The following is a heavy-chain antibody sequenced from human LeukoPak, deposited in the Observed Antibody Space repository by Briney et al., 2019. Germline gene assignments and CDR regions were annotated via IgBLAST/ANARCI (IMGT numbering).Heavy chain of an antibody. Sequence: SETLSLTCTVSGGSISSYYWSWIRQPPGKGLEWIGYIYYSGSTNYNPSLKSRVTISVDTSKNQFSLKLSSVTAADTAVYYCARGIAAAGTGLKNFDYWGQGTLVTVSS. D-gene: IGHD6-13*01. CDR3: ARGIAAAGTGLKNFDY. CDR2: IYYSGST. CDR1: GGSISSYY. V-gene: IGHV4-59*01. J-gene: IGHJ4*02.